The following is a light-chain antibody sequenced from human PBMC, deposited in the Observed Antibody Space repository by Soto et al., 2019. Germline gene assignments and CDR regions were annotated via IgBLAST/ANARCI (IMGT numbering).Light chain of an antibody. V-gene: IGLV2-14*01. J-gene: IGLJ1*01. Sequence: QSVLTQPASVSGSPGQSITISCTGTSSDVGGYNYVSWYQQYPGKAPKLMIYDVSNRPSGVSNRFSGSKSGNTASLTISGLQAEDEADYYCSSYTISNTLVFGSGT. CDR3: SSYTISNTLV. CDR2: DVS. CDR1: SSDVGGYNY.